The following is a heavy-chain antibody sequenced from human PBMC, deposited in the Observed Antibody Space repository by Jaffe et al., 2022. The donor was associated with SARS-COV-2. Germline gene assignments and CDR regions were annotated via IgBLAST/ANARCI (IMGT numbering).Heavy chain of an antibody. J-gene: IGHJ6*02. CDR3: ARDADPRYNWNDGSNYYGMDV. CDR2: ISAYNGNT. D-gene: IGHD1-1*01. V-gene: IGHV1-18*01. CDR1: GYTFTSYG. Sequence: QVQLVQSGAEVKKPGASVKVSCKASGYTFTSYGISWVRQAPGQGLEWMGWISAYNGNTNYAQKLQGRVTMTTDTSTSTAYMELRSLRSDDTAVYYCARDADPRYNWNDGSNYYGMDVWGQGTTVTVSS.